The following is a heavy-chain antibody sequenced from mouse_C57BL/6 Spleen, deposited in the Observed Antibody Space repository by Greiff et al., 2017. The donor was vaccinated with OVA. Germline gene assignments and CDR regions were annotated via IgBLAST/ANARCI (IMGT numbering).Heavy chain of an antibody. CDR1: GYTFTDYY. CDR2: INPNNGGT. D-gene: IGHD2-4*01. V-gene: IGHV1-26*01. J-gene: IGHJ2*01. Sequence: EVQLQQSGPELVKPGASVKISCKASGYTFTDYYMNWVKQSHGKSLEWIGDINPNNGGTSYNQKFKGKATLTVDKSSSTAYMELRSLTSEDSAVYYCARPGDYDDFDYWGQGTTLTVSS. CDR3: ARPGDYDDFDY.